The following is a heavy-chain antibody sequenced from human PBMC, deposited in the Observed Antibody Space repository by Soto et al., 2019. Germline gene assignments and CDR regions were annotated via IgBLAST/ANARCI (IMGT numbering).Heavy chain of an antibody. Sequence: QVQLVQSGAEVKKPGASVKVSCKASGYTFTSYDINWVRQATGQGLEWMGWMNPNSGNTGYAQKFQGRVTMTRNTSISTAYMELSSLRSEDTAVYYCARGGSLLRYFDWLPPDYWGQGTLVTVSS. V-gene: IGHV1-8*01. CDR1: GYTFTSYD. CDR2: MNPNSGNT. D-gene: IGHD3-9*01. J-gene: IGHJ4*02. CDR3: ARGGSLLRYFDWLPPDY.